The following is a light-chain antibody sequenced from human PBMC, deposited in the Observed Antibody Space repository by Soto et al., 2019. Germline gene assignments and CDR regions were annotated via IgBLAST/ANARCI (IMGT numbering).Light chain of an antibody. V-gene: IGLV2-23*02. CDR2: EVS. CDR1: SSEVGSYNL. Sequence: QSVLTQPASVSGSPGQSITISCTGTSSEVGSYNLVSWYQQHPGKAPKLMIYEVSKRPSGVSNRFSGSKSGNTASLTISGLQAEDEADYYCCSSAGSSTSLYVFGTGTKVTVL. J-gene: IGLJ1*01. CDR3: CSSAGSSTSLYV.